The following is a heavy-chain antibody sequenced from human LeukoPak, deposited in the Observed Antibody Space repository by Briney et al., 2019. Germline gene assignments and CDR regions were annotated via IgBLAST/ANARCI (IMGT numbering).Heavy chain of an antibody. Sequence: SVKVSCKASGFTFTSSAMQWVRQARGQRLEWIGWIVVGSGNTNYAQKFQERVTITRDMSTSTAYMELSSLRSEDTPVYYCAAVPTNITRGAFDIWGQGTMVTVSS. CDR2: IVVGSGNT. CDR1: GFTFTSSA. V-gene: IGHV1-58*02. CDR3: AAVPTNITRGAFDI. J-gene: IGHJ3*02. D-gene: IGHD2-2*01.